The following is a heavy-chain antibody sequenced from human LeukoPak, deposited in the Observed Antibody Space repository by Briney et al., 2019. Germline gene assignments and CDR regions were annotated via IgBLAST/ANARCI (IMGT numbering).Heavy chain of an antibody. CDR3: ARRYYYDGSGLRLDV. CDR1: GYTFTSYD. Sequence: ASVKVSRKASGYTFTSYDINWVRQAAGQGLEWMGWMNPNSGNAAYAQKFQGRVTMTRDTSISTAYMELSSLRSEDTAVYYCARRYYYDGSGLRLDVWGKGTPVTVPS. D-gene: IGHD3-22*01. CDR2: MNPNSGNA. V-gene: IGHV1-8*01. J-gene: IGHJ6*04.